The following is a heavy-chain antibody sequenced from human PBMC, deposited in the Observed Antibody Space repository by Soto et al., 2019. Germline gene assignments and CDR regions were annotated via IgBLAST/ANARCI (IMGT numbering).Heavy chain of an antibody. CDR2: ISFYNGNT. Sequence: QVQLVQSGGEVRKPGASVKVSCKASGDTITNYGISWVRQAPGQGLEWMGWISFYNGNTKNAQNLQGRVTLTTDTSTSTAYMELRSLRSDDTAVYYCAGATSIAVAGKESWGQGTLVTVSS. V-gene: IGHV1-18*01. CDR1: GDTITNYG. J-gene: IGHJ4*02. D-gene: IGHD6-19*01. CDR3: AGATSIAVAGKES.